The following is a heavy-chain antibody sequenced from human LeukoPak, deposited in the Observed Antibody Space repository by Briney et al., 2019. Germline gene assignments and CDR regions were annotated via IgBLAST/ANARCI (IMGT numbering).Heavy chain of an antibody. Sequence: GGSLRLSCAASGFTFSSYAMSWVRQAPGKGLEWVSAISGSGGSTYYADSVKGRFTISRDNSKNTLYLQMNSLRAEDTAVYYCAKDSGLLEWSEPYNWFDPWGQGTLVTVSS. J-gene: IGHJ5*02. CDR2: ISGSGGST. CDR1: GFTFSSYA. CDR3: AKDSGLLEWSEPYNWFDP. V-gene: IGHV3-23*01. D-gene: IGHD3-3*01.